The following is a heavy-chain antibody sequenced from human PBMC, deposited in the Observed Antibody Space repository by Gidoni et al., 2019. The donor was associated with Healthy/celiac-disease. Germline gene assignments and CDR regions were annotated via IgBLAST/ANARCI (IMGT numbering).Heavy chain of an antibody. CDR2: ISSSCSPL. CDR3: ARMYYYDSSGYYSGDAFDI. CDR1: GFTFSSYT. J-gene: IGHJ3*02. Sequence: EVQLVESGGGLVQPGGYLRLSCAASGFTFSSYTMTWVRQAPGNGLECVSYISSSCSPLDYAGSVKGRFTISRDNAKNSLYLRMNSLRDDDTAVYYCARMYYYDSSGYYSGDAFDIWGQGTMVTVSS. V-gene: IGHV3-48*02. D-gene: IGHD3-22*01.